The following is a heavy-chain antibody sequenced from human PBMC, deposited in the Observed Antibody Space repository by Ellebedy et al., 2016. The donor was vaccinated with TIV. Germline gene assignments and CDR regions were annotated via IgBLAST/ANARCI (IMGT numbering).Heavy chain of an antibody. CDR3: ARAYDDYGDYRLD. D-gene: IGHD4-17*01. CDR2: INHSGST. Sequence: MPSETLSLTCAVYGGSFSGYYWXWIRQPPGKGLEWIGEINHSGSTNYNPSLKSRVTVSVDTSKNQFSLKRSSVTAADTAVYYGARAYDDYGDYRLDWGQGTLVTVSS. V-gene: IGHV4-34*01. J-gene: IGHJ4*02. CDR1: GGSFSGYY.